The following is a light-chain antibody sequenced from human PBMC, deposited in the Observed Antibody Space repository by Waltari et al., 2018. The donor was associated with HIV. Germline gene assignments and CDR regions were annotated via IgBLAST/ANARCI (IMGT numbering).Light chain of an antibody. J-gene: IGKJ4*01. CDR3: QQRSDWHALT. CDR2: DAS. Sequence: EIVLTQSPAALSLSPGERATLSCRASQSVTSYLAWYQQNPGQAPRLLIYDASRRATGIPARFSGSVSGTDFTLTISSLQPEDSAIYYCQQRSDWHALTFGGGTKVEIK. CDR1: QSVTSY. V-gene: IGKV3-11*01.